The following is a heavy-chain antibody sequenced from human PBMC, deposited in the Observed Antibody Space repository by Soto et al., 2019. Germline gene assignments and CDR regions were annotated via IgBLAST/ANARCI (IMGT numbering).Heavy chain of an antibody. CDR1: GHTFTSYG. Sequence: GASVKVSCKASGHTFTSYGISWVRQAPGQGLEWMGWISAYNGNTNYAQKLQGRVTMTTDTSTSTAYMELRSLRSDDTTVYYCARDPPTGTTLDWSDSWGQGTLVTVSS. J-gene: IGHJ5*01. CDR2: ISAYNGNT. D-gene: IGHD1-7*01. CDR3: ARDPPTGTTLDWSDS. V-gene: IGHV1-18*04.